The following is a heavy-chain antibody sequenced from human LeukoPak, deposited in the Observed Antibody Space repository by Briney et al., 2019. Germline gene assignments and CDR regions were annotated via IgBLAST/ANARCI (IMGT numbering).Heavy chain of an antibody. D-gene: IGHD6-13*01. CDR2: INPNSGGT. J-gene: IGHJ4*02. CDR1: GYTFTGYY. CDR3: ASSLSGYSSSWYYY. Sequence: VASVKVSCKASGYTFTGYYMHWVRQAPGQGLEWMGWINPNSGGTNYAQKFQGRVTMTRDTSISTAYMELSRLRSDDTAVYYCASSLSGYSSSWYYYWGQGTLVTVSS. V-gene: IGHV1-2*02.